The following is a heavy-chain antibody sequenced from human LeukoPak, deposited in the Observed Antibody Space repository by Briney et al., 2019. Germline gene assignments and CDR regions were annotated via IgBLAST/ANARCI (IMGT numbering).Heavy chain of an antibody. D-gene: IGHD6-19*01. CDR3: AKEGSGWYYLDY. Sequence: PGGSLRLSCAASGFRFSSYDIHWVRQAPGKGLEWVTFIESDGTKEYYADSVKGRFTISRDNSKNTVYVQMNTLRAEDTAVYYCAKEGSGWYYLDYWGQGTVVTVS. V-gene: IGHV3-30*02. CDR1: GFRFSSYD. J-gene: IGHJ4*02. CDR2: IESDGTKE.